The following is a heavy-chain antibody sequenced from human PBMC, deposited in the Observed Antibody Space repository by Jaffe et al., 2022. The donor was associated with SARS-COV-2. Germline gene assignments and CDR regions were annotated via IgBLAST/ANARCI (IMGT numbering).Heavy chain of an antibody. Sequence: EVQLVESGGGLVQPGGSLRLSCAASGFTFSSYVLHWVRQAPGRGLEYVSTISSNGGNTYYANSVKGRFTISRDNSKNTLYLQMGSLRAEDKAVYYCVASGAFDIWGLGTMVTVSS. J-gene: IGHJ3*02. V-gene: IGHV3-64*01. D-gene: IGHD3-10*01. CDR3: VASGAFDI. CDR2: ISSNGGNT. CDR1: GFTFSSYV.